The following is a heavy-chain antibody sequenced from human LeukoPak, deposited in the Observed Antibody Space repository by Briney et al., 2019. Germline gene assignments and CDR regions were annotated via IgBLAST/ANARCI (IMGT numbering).Heavy chain of an antibody. CDR2: ISGNNDI. Sequence: GGSLRLSCAASGFTFSTYNMNWVRQAPGKGLEWVSSISGNNDIYYADSVKGRFTISRDNAKNSLYLQMNSLRAEDTAVYYCAELGITMIGGVWGKGTTVTISS. D-gene: IGHD3-10*02. V-gene: IGHV3-69-1*02. J-gene: IGHJ6*04. CDR1: GFTFSTYN. CDR3: AELGITMIGGV.